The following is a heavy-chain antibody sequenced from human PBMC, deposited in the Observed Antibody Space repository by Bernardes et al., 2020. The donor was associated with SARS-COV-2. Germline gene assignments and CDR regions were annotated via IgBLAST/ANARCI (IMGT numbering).Heavy chain of an antibody. Sequence: SDTLSLTCAVSGYSICSGYYWAWIRQPPGSTLEWIGIIYRSGQTYYNPSLKSRVTISVDMSKNQLSLKLTSVTAADTAVYYCSGDNWTPDYWGQGSLVTVAS. V-gene: IGHV4-38-2*02. CDR1: GYSICSGYY. D-gene: IGHD1-20*01. CDR3: SGDNWTPDY. J-gene: IGHJ4*02. CDR2: IYRSGQT.